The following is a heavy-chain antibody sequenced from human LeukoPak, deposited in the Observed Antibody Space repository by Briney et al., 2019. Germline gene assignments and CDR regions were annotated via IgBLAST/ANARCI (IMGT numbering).Heavy chain of an antibody. J-gene: IGHJ3*02. CDR1: GYSISSGYY. CDR3: ARNGGSAFDI. V-gene: IGHV4-38-2*01. Sequence: SETLSLTCAVSGYSISSGYYWGWIRQPPGKGLEWIGSIYHSGSTYYNSSLKSRVTISVDTSKNQFSLKLSSVTAADTAVYYCARNGGSAFDIWGQGTMVAVSS. D-gene: IGHD3-16*01. CDR2: IYHSGST.